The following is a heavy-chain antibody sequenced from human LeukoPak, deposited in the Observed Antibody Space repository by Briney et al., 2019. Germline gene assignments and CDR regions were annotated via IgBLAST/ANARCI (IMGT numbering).Heavy chain of an antibody. CDR3: ARGGGSAFDY. Sequence: GGSLRLSCAASGFTFSSYAMHWVRQAPGKGLEWVAVISYDGSNKYYADSVKGRVTISRDNSKNTLYLQMNSLRAEDTAVYYCARGGGSAFDYWGQGTLVTVSS. CDR2: ISYDGSNK. J-gene: IGHJ4*02. V-gene: IGHV3-30-3*01. D-gene: IGHD1-26*01. CDR1: GFTFSSYA.